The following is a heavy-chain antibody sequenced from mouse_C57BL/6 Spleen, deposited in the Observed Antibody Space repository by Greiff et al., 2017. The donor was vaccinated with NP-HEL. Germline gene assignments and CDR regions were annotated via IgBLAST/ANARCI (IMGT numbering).Heavy chain of an antibody. D-gene: IGHD3-2*02. CDR3: ARSPSSGAWFAY. Sequence: EVKLMESGGGLVKPGGSLKLSCAASGFTFSSYTMSWVRQTPEKRLEWVATISGGGGNTYYPDSVKGRFTISRDHAKNTLYLQMSSLRSEDTALYYCARSPSSGAWFAYWGQGTLVTVSA. CDR1: GFTFSSYT. CDR2: ISGGGGNT. V-gene: IGHV5-9*01. J-gene: IGHJ3*01.